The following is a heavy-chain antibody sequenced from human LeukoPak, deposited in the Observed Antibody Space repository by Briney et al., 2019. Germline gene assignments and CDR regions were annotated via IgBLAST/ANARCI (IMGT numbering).Heavy chain of an antibody. Sequence: GGPLRLSCAASGFDVSGTYMSWVRQAPGNGLEWVSVIYPSVATYYADSVKDRFTVFRESSENTLYLQLNILRPEDTAVYCCARVFVQLWFAPDGYFDSWGQGTLVAVSS. V-gene: IGHV3-66*03. J-gene: IGHJ4*02. CDR1: GFDVSGTY. D-gene: IGHD5-18*01. CDR3: ARVFVQLWFAPDGYFDS. CDR2: IYPSVAT.